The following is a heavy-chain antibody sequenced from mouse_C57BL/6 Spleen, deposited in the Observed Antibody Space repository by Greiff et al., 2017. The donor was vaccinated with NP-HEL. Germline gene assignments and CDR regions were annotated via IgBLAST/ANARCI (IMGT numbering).Heavy chain of an antibody. CDR1: GFNIKDYY. CDR3: ARTITTVVESYWYFDV. J-gene: IGHJ1*03. CDR2: IDPEDGVT. D-gene: IGHD1-1*01. V-gene: IGHV14-2*01. Sequence: EVKLQESGAELVKPGASVKLSCTASGFNIKDYYMHWVKQRTEQGLAWIGRIDPEDGVTKYAPKFQGKATITADTSSNTAYLQLSSLTTEDTAVYYCARTITTVVESYWYFDVWGTGTTVTVSS.